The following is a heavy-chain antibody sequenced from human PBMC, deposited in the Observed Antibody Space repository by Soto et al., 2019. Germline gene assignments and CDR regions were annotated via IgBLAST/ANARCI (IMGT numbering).Heavy chain of an antibody. D-gene: IGHD6-13*01. CDR2: IYYSGST. J-gene: IGHJ4*02. V-gene: IGHV4-39*01. Sequence: QLQLQESGPGLVKPSETLSLTCTVSGGSISSSSYYWGWIRQPPGKGLEWIGSIYYSGSTYYNPSLKSRVTISVDTSKNQFSLKLSSVTAADTAVYYCARGTYSSPFDYWGQGTLVTVSS. CDR3: ARGTYSSPFDY. CDR1: GGSISSSSYY.